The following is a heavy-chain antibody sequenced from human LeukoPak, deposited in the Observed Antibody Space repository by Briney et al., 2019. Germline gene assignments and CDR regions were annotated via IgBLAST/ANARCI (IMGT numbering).Heavy chain of an antibody. CDR3: ARTVGYCSGGSCYSFDY. J-gene: IGHJ4*02. D-gene: IGHD2-15*01. CDR1: GYTFTSYY. Sequence: RASVKVSCKASGYTFTSYYMHWVRQAPGQGLEWMGIINPSSGSTSYAQKFQGRVTMTSDTSTSTVYMELSSLRSEDTAVYYCARTVGYCSGGSCYSFDYWGQGTLVTVSS. V-gene: IGHV1-46*01. CDR2: INPSSGST.